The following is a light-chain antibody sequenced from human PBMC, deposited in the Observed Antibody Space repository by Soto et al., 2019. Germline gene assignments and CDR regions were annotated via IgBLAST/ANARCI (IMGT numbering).Light chain of an antibody. J-gene: IGKJ1*01. CDR2: WAS. CDR3: QQYYTTPPT. CDR1: QSVLFSINQKNY. Sequence: DIVLTQSPDSVAVSLGERATINCKSSQSVLFSINQKNYLAWYHQKPGQPPKLLIYWASIRESGVPTRFSCSGSGTNFTLTISSLQAEDAAVYYCQQYYTTPPTFGLGTKVEVK. V-gene: IGKV4-1*01.